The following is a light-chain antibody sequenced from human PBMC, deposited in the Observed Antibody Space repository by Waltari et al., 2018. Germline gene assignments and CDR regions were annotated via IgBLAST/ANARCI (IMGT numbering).Light chain of an antibody. CDR3: QQYYSDPPT. J-gene: IGKJ2*01. CDR1: QSVLYSSNNKNY. Sequence: DMVMTQSPDSLAVSLGERATINCKSSQSVLYSSNNKNYLTWYQQKPGQLPKLLIYWASARESGVPDRFSGRGSGTDFTLTISSLQAEDVSVYYCQQYYSDPPTFGQGTKLEIK. CDR2: WAS. V-gene: IGKV4-1*01.